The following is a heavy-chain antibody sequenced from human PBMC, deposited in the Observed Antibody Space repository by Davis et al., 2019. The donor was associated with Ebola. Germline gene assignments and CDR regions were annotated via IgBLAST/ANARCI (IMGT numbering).Heavy chain of an antibody. CDR2: IYYSGST. CDR1: GGSISSYY. J-gene: IGHJ5*02. CDR3: ARGDGWFDP. V-gene: IGHV4-59*01. Sequence: MPSETLSLTCTVSGGSISSYYWSWIRQPPGKGLEWIGYIYYSGSTNYNPSLKSRVTISVDTSKNQFSLKLSSVTAADTAVYYCARGDGWFDPWGQGTLVTVSS.